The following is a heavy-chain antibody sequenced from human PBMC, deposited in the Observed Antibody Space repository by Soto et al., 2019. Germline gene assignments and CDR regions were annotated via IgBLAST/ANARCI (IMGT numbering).Heavy chain of an antibody. V-gene: IGHV3-48*01. CDR3: ARVTTTVTPFYYYYMDV. D-gene: IGHD4-17*01. Sequence: GGSLRLSCAASGFTFSSYSMNWVRQAPGKGLEWVSYISSSSSTIYYADSVKGRFTISRDNAKNSLYLQMNSLRAEDTAVYYCARVTTTVTPFYYYYMDVWGKGTTVTVSS. CDR1: GFTFSSYS. CDR2: ISSSSSTI. J-gene: IGHJ6*03.